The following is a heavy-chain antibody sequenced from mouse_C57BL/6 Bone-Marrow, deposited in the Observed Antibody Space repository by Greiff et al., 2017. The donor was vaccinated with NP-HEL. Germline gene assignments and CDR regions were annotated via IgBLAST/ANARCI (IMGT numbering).Heavy chain of an antibody. CDR3: ARSDPYYSNYGFAY. V-gene: IGHV1-19*01. D-gene: IGHD2-5*01. CDR1: GYTFTDYY. J-gene: IGHJ3*01. CDR2: INPYNGGT. Sequence: VQLQQSGPVLVKPGASVKMSCKASGYTFTDYYMNWVKQSHGKSLEWIGVINPYNGGTSYNQKFKGKATLTVDKSSSTAYMELNSLTSEDSAVYYCARSDPYYSNYGFAYWGQGTLVTVSA.